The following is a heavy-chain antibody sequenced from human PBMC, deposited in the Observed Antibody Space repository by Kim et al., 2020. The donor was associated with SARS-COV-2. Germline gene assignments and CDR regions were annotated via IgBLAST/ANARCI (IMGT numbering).Heavy chain of an antibody. D-gene: IGHD6-13*01. CDR3: ARGRRSSSYHFDY. CDR1: GGSFSGYY. J-gene: IGHJ4*02. V-gene: IGHV4-34*01. CDR2: INHSGST. Sequence: SETLSLTCAVYGGSFSGYYWSWIRQPPGKGLEWIGEINHSGSTNYNPSLKSRVTISVDTSKNQFSLKLSSVTAADTAVYYCARGRRSSSYHFDYWGQGTLVTVSS.